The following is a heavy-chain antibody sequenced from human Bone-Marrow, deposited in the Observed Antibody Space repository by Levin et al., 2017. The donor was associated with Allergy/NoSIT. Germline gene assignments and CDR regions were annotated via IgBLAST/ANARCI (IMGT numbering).Heavy chain of an antibody. CDR3: ARDRVVASSETYYYYGMAV. Sequence: SETLSLTCIVSGGSINNYHWSWIRQPPGKGLEWIGYIYYTGSTNYNPSLKSRVTMSVDTSKNQFSLTLNSVTAADTAVYYCARDRVVASSETYYYYGMAVWGQGTTVTVSS. D-gene: IGHD2-15*01. V-gene: IGHV4-59*01. CDR1: GGSINNYH. CDR2: IYYTGST. J-gene: IGHJ6*01.